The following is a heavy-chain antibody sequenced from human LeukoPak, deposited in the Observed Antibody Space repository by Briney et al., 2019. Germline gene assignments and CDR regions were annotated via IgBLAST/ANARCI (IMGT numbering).Heavy chain of an antibody. D-gene: IGHD3-22*01. CDR1: TFTFTSYS. Sequence: GGSLRLSCAASTFTFTSYSMNWVRQAPGKGREWVSSISSSSSYIYYADSVKGRFTISRDNAKNSLYLQMNSLRAEDTAVYYCARGTRDSSFDYWGQGTLVTVSS. CDR3: ARGTRDSSFDY. CDR2: ISSSSSYI. J-gene: IGHJ4*02. V-gene: IGHV3-21*01.